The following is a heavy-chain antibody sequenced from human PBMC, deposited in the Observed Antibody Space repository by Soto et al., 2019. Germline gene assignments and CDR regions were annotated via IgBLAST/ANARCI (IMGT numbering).Heavy chain of an antibody. CDR2: IVPIQRIA. CDR3: VVAGYWT. Sequence: ASVKVSYKASGGTFSSYTIKWVRQAPGGRLEWMGSIVPIQRIANYAQEFQGRVTITADTSANTANMQLSGLRSEDTAVYYCVVAGYWTWGQGALVTVSS. V-gene: IGHV1-69*02. CDR1: GGTFSSYT. J-gene: IGHJ4*02. D-gene: IGHD2-8*02.